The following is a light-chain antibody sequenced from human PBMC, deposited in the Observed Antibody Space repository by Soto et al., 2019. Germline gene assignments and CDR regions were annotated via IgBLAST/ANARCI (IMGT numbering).Light chain of an antibody. CDR3: VLYMGSGIWV. V-gene: IGLV8-61*01. Sequence: QTVVTQEPSFSVSPGRTXTLTCGLSSGSVSTSYYPSWYQQTPGQAPRTLIYSTNTRSSGVPDRFSGSILGNKAALTITGAQADDESDYYCVLYMGSGIWVFGGGTKVTVL. J-gene: IGLJ3*02. CDR2: STN. CDR1: SGSVSTSYY.